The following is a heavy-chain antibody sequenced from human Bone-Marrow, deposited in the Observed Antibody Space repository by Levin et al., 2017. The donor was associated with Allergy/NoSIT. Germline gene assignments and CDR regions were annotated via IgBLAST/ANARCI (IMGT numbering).Heavy chain of an antibody. Sequence: PSGGSLRLSCAASDFSFILYAMHWVRQAPGKGLEWVAEVSYDGTNEYYADSVKGRFTISRDNSKNMLFLQMNTLRPDDTAVYSCTRAQGSYSGFVSWGQGALVTVSS. J-gene: IGHJ4*02. D-gene: IGHD1-26*01. CDR3: TRAQGSYSGFVS. V-gene: IGHV3-30*04. CDR1: DFSFILYA. CDR2: VSYDGTNE.